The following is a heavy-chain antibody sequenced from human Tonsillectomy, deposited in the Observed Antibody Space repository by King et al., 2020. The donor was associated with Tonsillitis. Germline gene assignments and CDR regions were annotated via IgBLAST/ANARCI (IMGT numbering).Heavy chain of an antibody. V-gene: IGHV3-53*01. CDR3: SRVNYYDRSGYWSLYYFDY. Sequence: VQLVESGGGLMQPGGSLRLSCAASGFSVSSHYMSWVRQAPGKGLEWVSVIYGGGTTYYADFVKGRFTISRNNSENTLYLQMNSLRAEDTAMYYCSRVNYYDRSGYWSLYYFDYWGQGTLVTVSS. CDR2: IYGGGTT. D-gene: IGHD3-22*01. CDR1: GFSVSSHY. J-gene: IGHJ4*02.